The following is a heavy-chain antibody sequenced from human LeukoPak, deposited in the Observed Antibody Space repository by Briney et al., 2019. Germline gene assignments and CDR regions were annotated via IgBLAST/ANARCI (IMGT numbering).Heavy chain of an antibody. CDR1: GYTFTGYY. Sequence: GASVKVSCKASGYTFTGYYMHWVRQAPGQGLEWMGGIIPIFGTANYAQKFQGRVTITADESTSTAYMELSSLRSEDTAVYYCALGRYNWFDPWGQGTLVTVSS. CDR3: ALGRYNWFDP. CDR2: IIPIFGTA. V-gene: IGHV1-69*13. J-gene: IGHJ5*02.